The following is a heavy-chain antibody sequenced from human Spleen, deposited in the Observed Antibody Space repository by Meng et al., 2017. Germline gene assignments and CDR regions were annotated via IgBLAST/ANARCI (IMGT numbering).Heavy chain of an antibody. Sequence: GESLKISCAGSGFNFSDYFMTWIRQAPGKGLEWVSYISITGSSIYYADSVQGRFTISRDNSKNTLYLQMNSLRAEDTAVYYCARGEPTGYSSPNWFDPWGQGTLVTVSS. CDR1: GFNFSDYF. V-gene: IGHV3-11*04. D-gene: IGHD6-13*01. J-gene: IGHJ5*02. CDR2: ISITGSSI. CDR3: ARGEPTGYSSPNWFDP.